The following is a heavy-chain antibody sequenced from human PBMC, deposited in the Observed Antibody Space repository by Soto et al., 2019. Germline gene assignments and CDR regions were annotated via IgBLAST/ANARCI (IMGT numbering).Heavy chain of an antibody. CDR1: GFTFTRYS. CDR3: ARDVGNYDFWSGYNWFDP. CDR2: ISSTTNYI. Sequence: GGSLRLSCAASGFTFTRYSMNWVRQAPGKGLEWVSSISSTTNYIYYGDSMKGRFTISRDNAKNSLYLEMNSLRAEDTAVYYCARDVGNYDFWSGYNWFDPWGQGTLVTVSS. V-gene: IGHV3-21*06. D-gene: IGHD3-3*01. J-gene: IGHJ5*02.